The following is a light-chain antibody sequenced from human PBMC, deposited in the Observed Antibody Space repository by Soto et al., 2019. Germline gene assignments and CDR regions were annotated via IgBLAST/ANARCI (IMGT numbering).Light chain of an antibody. J-gene: IGLJ1*01. Sequence: QSALTQPASVSGSPGQSITISCTGTSSDVGGYNYVSWYQQHPGKAPKLMIYDVSNRPSGVSNRLSGSKSGNTASLTISGLQAEDEADYYCSSYTSISTPYVFGTGTKLTV. CDR2: DVS. CDR3: SSYTSISTPYV. CDR1: SSDVGGYNY. V-gene: IGLV2-14*01.